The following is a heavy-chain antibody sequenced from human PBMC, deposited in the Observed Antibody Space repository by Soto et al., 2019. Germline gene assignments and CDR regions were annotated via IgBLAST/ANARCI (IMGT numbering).Heavy chain of an antibody. CDR3: ERGLRFLEWLRYYGMDV. CDR1: GGTFSSYA. V-gene: IGHV1-69*13. D-gene: IGHD3-3*01. Sequence: SVKVSCKASGGTFSSYAISWVRQAPGQGLEWMGGIIPIFGTANYAQKFQGRVTITADESTSTAYMELSSLRSEDTAVYYCERGLRFLEWLRYYGMDVWGQGTTVTVSS. CDR2: IIPIFGTA. J-gene: IGHJ6*02.